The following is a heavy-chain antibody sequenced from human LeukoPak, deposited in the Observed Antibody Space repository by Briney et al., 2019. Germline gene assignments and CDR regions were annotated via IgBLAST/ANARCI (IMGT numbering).Heavy chain of an antibody. V-gene: IGHV3-7*03. CDR1: GFTFSNYW. CDR2: IKEDGSET. D-gene: IGHD3-10*01. CDR3: ARTIRGY. Sequence: PGRSLRLSCAASGFTFSNYWMSWVRQAPGKGLEWVANIKEDGSETHYVDSVKGRFTISRDNAKNSLYLQMNSLRVEDTAVYYCARTIRGYWGQGTLVTVSS. J-gene: IGHJ4*02.